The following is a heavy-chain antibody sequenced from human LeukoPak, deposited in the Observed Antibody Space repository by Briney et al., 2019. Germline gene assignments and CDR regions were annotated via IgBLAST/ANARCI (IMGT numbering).Heavy chain of an antibody. CDR3: ARVVAAAGLDY. J-gene: IGHJ4*02. Sequence: KPSETLSLTCAVYGGSFSGYYWSWIRQPPGKGLEWIGEINHSGSTNYNPSLKSRVTISVDTSKNQFSLKLSSVTAADAAVYYCARVVAAAGLDYWGQGTLVTVSS. V-gene: IGHV4-34*01. D-gene: IGHD6-13*01. CDR1: GGSFSGYY. CDR2: INHSGST.